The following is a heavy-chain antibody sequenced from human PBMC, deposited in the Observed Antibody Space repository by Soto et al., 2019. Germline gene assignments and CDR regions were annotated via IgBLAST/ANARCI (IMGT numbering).Heavy chain of an antibody. CDR2: IRNKANSYTT. D-gene: IGHD1-26*01. J-gene: IGHJ4*01. V-gene: IGHV3-72*01. Sequence: EVQLVESGGGLVQPGGSQRLSCAASGFTFSDHYMDWVRQAPGKGLEWVGRIRNKANSYTTDYAASVKGRFTISRDDSKDSLYLQMNILKTEDTAIYSCARDSGKGANFDYWGHGTLATVSS. CDR3: ARDSGKGANFDY. CDR1: GFTFSDHY.